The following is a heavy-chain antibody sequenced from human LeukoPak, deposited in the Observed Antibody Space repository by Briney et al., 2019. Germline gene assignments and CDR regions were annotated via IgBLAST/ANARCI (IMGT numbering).Heavy chain of an antibody. D-gene: IGHD2-2*01. CDR2: IIPIFGTA. V-gene: IGHV1-69*13. Sequence: SVKVSCKASGGTFSSYAISWVRQAPGQGLEWMGGIIPIFGTANYAQKFQGRVTITADESTSTAYMELSSLRSEDTAVYYRARAKVVVPESSYWYFDLWGRGTLVTVSS. CDR1: GGTFSSYA. CDR3: ARAKVVVPESSYWYFDL. J-gene: IGHJ2*01.